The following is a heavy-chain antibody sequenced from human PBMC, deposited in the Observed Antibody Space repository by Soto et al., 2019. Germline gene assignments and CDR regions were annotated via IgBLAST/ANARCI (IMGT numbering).Heavy chain of an antibody. D-gene: IGHD3-16*01. CDR1: GFTFDDYA. J-gene: IGHJ3*02. Sequence: DVQLVESGGGLVQPGRSLRLSCAASGFTFDDYAMHWVRQAPGKGLEWVSGISWNSGSIGYADSVKGRFTISRDNAKNSLYLQMNSLRAEDTALYYCARGFQEADAFDIWGQGTMVTVSS. CDR2: ISWNSGSI. CDR3: ARGFQEADAFDI. V-gene: IGHV3-9*01.